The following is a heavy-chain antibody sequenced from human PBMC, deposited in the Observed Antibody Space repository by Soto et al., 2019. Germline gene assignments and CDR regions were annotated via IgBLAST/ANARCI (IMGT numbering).Heavy chain of an antibody. CDR2: IYLGGSA. V-gene: IGHV4-59*02. D-gene: IGHD3-22*01. Sequence: SETLSLTCSVSGDSVTSDYWSWIRQPPGKRLEYIGFIYLGGSANYNPSLESRVTISPDKSKNQLSLRLTSVTAADTAVYYCTRGKWFPRGYGMDVWGRGTTVTVSS. CDR1: GDSVTSDY. J-gene: IGHJ6*02. CDR3: TRGKWFPRGYGMDV.